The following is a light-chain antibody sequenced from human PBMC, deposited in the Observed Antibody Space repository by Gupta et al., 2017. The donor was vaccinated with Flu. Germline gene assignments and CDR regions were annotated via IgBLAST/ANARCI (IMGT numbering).Light chain of an antibody. CDR1: ESLVYSDGSTV. V-gene: IGKV2-30*01. Sequence: VVMTQSPLSLPVTLGQTAAISCRSSESLVYSDGSTVLHWFHQRPGQAPRRLIYLVSHRESGVPDRLSGRGSGTDFTPTIRRVEAEDVGIDFCMKGANWPLAFGQGTKVEI. J-gene: IGKJ1*01. CDR3: MKGANWPLA. CDR2: LVS.